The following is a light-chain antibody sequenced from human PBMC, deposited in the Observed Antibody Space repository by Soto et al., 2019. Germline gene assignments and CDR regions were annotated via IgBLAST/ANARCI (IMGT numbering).Light chain of an antibody. Sequence: EIVLTQSPGTLSLSPGYRSTLSCRASQSVSSSYLAWYQQKPGQAPGLLIYGASSRATGIPDRFSGSGSGTEFTLTISSLQSEDFAVYYCQQYNNWPRTFGQGTKVDNK. CDR3: QQYNNWPRT. CDR1: QSVSSSY. CDR2: GAS. V-gene: IGKV3-20*01. J-gene: IGKJ1*01.